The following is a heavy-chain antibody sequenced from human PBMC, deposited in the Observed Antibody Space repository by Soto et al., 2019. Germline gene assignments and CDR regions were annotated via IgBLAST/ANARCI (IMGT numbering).Heavy chain of an antibody. Sequence: GESLKISCNGSGSSFTSYWISWVRQMPGKGLEWMGRIDPSDSYTNYSPSFQGRFTISRDNAKNSLYLQMNSLRAEDTAVYYCAREYDILNWFDPWGQGTLVTVSS. CDR2: IDPSDSYT. CDR3: AREYDILNWFDP. D-gene: IGHD3-9*01. J-gene: IGHJ5*02. V-gene: IGHV5-10-1*01. CDR1: GSSFTSYW.